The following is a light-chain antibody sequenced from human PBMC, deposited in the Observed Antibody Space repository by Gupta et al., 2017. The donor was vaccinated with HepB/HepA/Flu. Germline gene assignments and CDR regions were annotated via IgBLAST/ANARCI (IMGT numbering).Light chain of an antibody. CDR3: AAGDAALNVVV. V-gene: IGLV1-44*01. J-gene: IGLJ2*01. CDR2: SNK. Sequence: QSDLTQPPSAAGTPRDRVTVSCSVSRSNMGSNTVNLYQQLPGPAAKLLVYSNKQRPSGVPDRCSCANSGTSASPVTSGRQPEDEADFYCAAGDAALNVVVFGGGTRLTVL. CDR1: RSNMGSNT.